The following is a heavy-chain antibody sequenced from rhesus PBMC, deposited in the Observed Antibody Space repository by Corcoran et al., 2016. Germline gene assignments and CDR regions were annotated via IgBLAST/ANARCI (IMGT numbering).Heavy chain of an antibody. CDR2: LYGSSGST. CDR1: GGPISGGPD. Sequence: QVQLQDSGQGLVKPSETLSLTCAVSGGPISGGPDCRGIRQSPGTGLEWSGFLYGSSGSTDYKTSLKNRVTISKDASTNQFSLQLSYVTGADTAVYYCARPGYSGSYYYFEYWGQGVLVTVSS. CDR3: ARPGYSGSYYYFEY. D-gene: IGHD3-16*01. J-gene: IGHJ4*01. V-gene: IGHV4-76*01.